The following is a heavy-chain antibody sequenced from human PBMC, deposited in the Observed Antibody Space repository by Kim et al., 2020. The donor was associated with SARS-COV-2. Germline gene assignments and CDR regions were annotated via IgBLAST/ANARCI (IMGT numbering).Heavy chain of an antibody. J-gene: IGHJ6*03. CDR2: VSYDGSIK. Sequence: GGSLTLSCAASGFTFSNYGMHWVRQAQGQGLEWEGIVSYDGSIKNYGDSVKGRFTIFRDSSTNTVFLQMNSLRAADTAVYYCAKAGVVFAIILYFYYMDV. V-gene: IGHV3-30*18. CDR1: GFTFSNYG. D-gene: IGHD2-8*02. CDR3: AKAGVVFAIILYFYYMDV.